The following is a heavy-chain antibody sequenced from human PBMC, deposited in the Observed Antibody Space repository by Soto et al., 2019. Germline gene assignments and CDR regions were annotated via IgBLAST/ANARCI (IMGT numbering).Heavy chain of an antibody. V-gene: IGHV4-59*01. Sequence: WTWIRQPPGKGLEYIGYIYYSGRTYYNPSIKSRVTISVDTSKNQFSLKLSSVTAADTAVYYCARGHLGITTTGTWYDFDYWGQGTLVTVSS. J-gene: IGHJ4*02. D-gene: IGHD2-15*01. CDR2: IYYSGRT. CDR3: ARGHLGITTTGTWYDFDY.